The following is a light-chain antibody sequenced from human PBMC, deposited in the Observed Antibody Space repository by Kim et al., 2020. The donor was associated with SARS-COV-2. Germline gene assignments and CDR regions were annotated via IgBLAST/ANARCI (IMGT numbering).Light chain of an antibody. CDR3: ASWDDGLNALV. V-gene: IGLV1-47*01. J-gene: IGLJ3*02. Sequence: GQRVSITWSGSSSDNGTYYVYWYQQVPGSAPRQLIFNNIRRHSGVPGRFSSSKSGTAASMAISGLRSEDEADYYCASWDDGLNALVFGGGTQLTVL. CDR2: NNI. CDR1: SSDNGTYY.